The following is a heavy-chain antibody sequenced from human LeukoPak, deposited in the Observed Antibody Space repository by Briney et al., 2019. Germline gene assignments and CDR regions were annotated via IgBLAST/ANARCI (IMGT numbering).Heavy chain of an antibody. CDR2: INHSGST. J-gene: IGHJ4*02. CDR1: GGSFSGYY. D-gene: IGHD1-26*01. V-gene: IGHV4-34*01. Sequence: PSETLSLTCAVYGGSFSGYYWSWIRQPPGKGLEWIGEINHSGSTNYNPSLKGRVTISVDTSKNQFSLKLSSVTAADTAVYYCARGYGSYYDHWGQGTLVTVSS. CDR3: ARGYGSYYDH.